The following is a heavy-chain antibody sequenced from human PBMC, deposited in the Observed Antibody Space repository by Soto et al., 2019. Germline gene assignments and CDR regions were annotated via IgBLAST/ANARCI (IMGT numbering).Heavy chain of an antibody. CDR1: GFTFSSYS. CDR3: ARDLKYCSGGSCYSGYFDY. Sequence: GGSLRLSCAASGFTFSSYSMNWVRQAPGKGLEWVSYISSSSSTIYYADSVKGRFTISRDNAKNSLYLQMNSLRAEDTAVYYCARDLKYCSGGSCYSGYFDYWGQGTLVTVSS. V-gene: IGHV3-48*01. D-gene: IGHD2-15*01. CDR2: ISSSSSTI. J-gene: IGHJ4*02.